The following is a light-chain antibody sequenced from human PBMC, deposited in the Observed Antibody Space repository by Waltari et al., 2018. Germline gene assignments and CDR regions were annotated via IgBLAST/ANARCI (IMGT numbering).Light chain of an antibody. Sequence: DIVMTQSPDSLAVSLGERVTINCRSSQNLLYHSDSKNYLAWFQQKPGQPPKLLIYWASTRESGVPDRFSGSGSGTEFTLTISSLQAADVAVYYCQQCYSTPYTFGQGTKLEIK. CDR1: QNLLYHSDSKNY. CDR2: WAS. J-gene: IGKJ2*01. CDR3: QQCYSTPYT. V-gene: IGKV4-1*01.